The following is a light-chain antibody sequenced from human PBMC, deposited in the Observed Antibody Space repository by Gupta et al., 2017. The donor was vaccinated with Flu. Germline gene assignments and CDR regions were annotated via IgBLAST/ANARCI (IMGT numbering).Light chain of an antibody. V-gene: IGLV2-11*01. J-gene: IGLJ1*01. CDR2: DVS. CDR1: SSDVGGYNY. CDR3: CSYAGSYTLYV. Sequence: QSALTQPRSVSGSPGPSVTIPCTGTSSDVGGYNYVSWYQQHPGKAPKLMIYDVSKRPSGVPDRFSGSKSGNTASLTISGLQAEDEADYYCCSYAGSYTLYVFGTGTKVTVL.